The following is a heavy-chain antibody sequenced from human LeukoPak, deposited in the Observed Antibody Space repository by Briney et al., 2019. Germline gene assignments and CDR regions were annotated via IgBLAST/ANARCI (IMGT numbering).Heavy chain of an antibody. CDR2: IYGGDNT. CDR3: AKGPYGDYVAH. D-gene: IGHD4-17*01. CDR1: GLTVSGNY. Sequence: GGSLRLSCVASGLTVSGNYMTWVRQAPGKGLEWVSVIYGGDNTDYADSVKGRFTISRDNSKNTLYLQMNSLRAEDTAVYYCAKGPYGDYVAHWGQGTLVTVSS. V-gene: IGHV3-53*01. J-gene: IGHJ4*02.